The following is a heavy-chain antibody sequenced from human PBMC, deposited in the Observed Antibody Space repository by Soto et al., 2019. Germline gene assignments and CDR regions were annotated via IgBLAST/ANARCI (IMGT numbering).Heavy chain of an antibody. V-gene: IGHV1-46*01. Sequence: GASVKVSCKASGYILSSYNMHWVRQAPGQGLELMGIINPSGGRTSYAQKFQDRVTMTRDTSTSTVYMELSSLRSEDTAVYYCARTYCAADCPRRDFDYWGQGTLVTVSS. J-gene: IGHJ4*02. D-gene: IGHD2-21*02. CDR2: INPSGGRT. CDR3: ARTYCAADCPRRDFDY. CDR1: GYILSSYN.